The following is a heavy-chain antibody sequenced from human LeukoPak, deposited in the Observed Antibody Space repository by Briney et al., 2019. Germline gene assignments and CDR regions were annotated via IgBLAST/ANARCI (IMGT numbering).Heavy chain of an antibody. Sequence: PGGSLRLSCAASGFTFDDYAMHWVRQAPGKGLEWVSGISWNSGSIGYADSVKGRFTISRDNAKNSLYLQMNSLRAEDTAVYYCARLYSYGRYFGYWGQGTLVTVSS. CDR1: GFTFDDYA. CDR3: ARLYSYGRYFGY. CDR2: ISWNSGSI. J-gene: IGHJ4*02. V-gene: IGHV3-9*01. D-gene: IGHD5-18*01.